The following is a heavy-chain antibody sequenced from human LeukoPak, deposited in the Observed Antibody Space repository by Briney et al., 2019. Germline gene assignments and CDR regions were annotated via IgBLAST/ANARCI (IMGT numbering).Heavy chain of an antibody. CDR2: IYYSGST. D-gene: IGHD1-26*01. J-gene: IGHJ4*02. CDR1: GGSISSSSYY. CDR3: ARDQGGATWFDY. Sequence: SETLSLTCAVSGGSISSSSYYWGWIRQPPGKGLEWIGSIYYSGSTYYNPSLKSRVTISVDTSKNQFSLKLSSVTAADTAVYYCARDQGGATWFDYWGQGTLVTVSS. V-gene: IGHV4-39*07.